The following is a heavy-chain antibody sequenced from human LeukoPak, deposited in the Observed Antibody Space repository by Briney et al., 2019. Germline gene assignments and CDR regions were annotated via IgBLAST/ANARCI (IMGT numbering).Heavy chain of an antibody. D-gene: IGHD1-14*01. CDR1: GFTFSIYN. CDR3: ARGNPGGEFY. CDR2: ISSSSRTI. V-gene: IGHV3-48*01. Sequence: GGSLRLSCAASGFTFSIYNMNWVRQAPGKGLEWVSSISSSSRTIYFADSVKGRFTISRDNAKNSLYLQMNSLRAEDTGVYYCARGNPGGEFYWGQGTLVTVSS. J-gene: IGHJ4*02.